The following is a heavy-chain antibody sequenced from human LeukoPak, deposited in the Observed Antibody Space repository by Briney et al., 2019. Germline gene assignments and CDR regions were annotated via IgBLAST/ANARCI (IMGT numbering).Heavy chain of an antibody. Sequence: SVKVSCKASGGTFSSYAISWVRQAPGQGLEWMGGIIPIFGTANYAQKFQGRVTITADKSTSTAYMELSSLRSEDTAVYYCARSGGYYGSGRNYMDVWGKGTTVTVSS. CDR3: ARSGGYYGSGRNYMDV. V-gene: IGHV1-69*06. CDR1: GGTFSSYA. CDR2: IIPIFGTA. J-gene: IGHJ6*03. D-gene: IGHD3-10*01.